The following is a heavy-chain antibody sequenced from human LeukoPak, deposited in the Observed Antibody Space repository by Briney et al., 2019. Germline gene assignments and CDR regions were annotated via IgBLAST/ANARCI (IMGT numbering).Heavy chain of an antibody. CDR2: IYTSGST. J-gene: IGHJ4*02. CDR1: GGSISSYY. D-gene: IGHD3-22*01. V-gene: IGHV4-4*07. Sequence: SETLSLTCTVSGGSISSYYWSWIRQPAGKGLEWIGRIYTSGSTNYNPSLKSRVTMSVDTSKNQFSLKLSSVTAADTAVYCCAREEWYDSSGYYPDYWGQGTLVTVSS. CDR3: AREEWYDSSGYYPDY.